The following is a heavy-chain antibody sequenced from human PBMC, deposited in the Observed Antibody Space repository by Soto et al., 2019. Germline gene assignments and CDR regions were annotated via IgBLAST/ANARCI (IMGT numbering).Heavy chain of an antibody. CDR3: AREYYDFWSGYYIPSHYYYYGMDV. J-gene: IGHJ6*02. Sequence: GGSLRLSCAASGFTFSSYSMNWVRQAPGKGLEWVSYISSSSSTIYYADSVKGRFTISRDNAKNSLYLQMNSLRDEDTAVYDCAREYYDFWSGYYIPSHYYYYGMDVWGQGTTVTVSS. D-gene: IGHD3-3*01. V-gene: IGHV3-48*02. CDR1: GFTFSSYS. CDR2: ISSSSSTI.